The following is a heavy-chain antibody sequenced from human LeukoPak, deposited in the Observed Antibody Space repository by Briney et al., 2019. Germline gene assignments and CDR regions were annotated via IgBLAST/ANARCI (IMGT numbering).Heavy chain of an antibody. V-gene: IGHV3-7*03. J-gene: IGHJ4*02. CDR1: GFTSSSYW. Sequence: GGSLRLSCVASGFTSSSYWMSWVRQAPGKGLEWVANIKQDGSVKYYVGSVKGRFTISRDDAKNSLYLQMNSLRAEDTAVYYCATGGNYYLYWGQGTLVTVSS. CDR2: IKQDGSVK. CDR3: ATGGNYYLY. D-gene: IGHD1-26*01.